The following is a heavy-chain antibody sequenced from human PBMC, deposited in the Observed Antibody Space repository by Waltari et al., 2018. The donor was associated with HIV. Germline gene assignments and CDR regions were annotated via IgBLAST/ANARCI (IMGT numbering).Heavy chain of an antibody. J-gene: IGHJ3*02. D-gene: IGHD2-2*03. CDR1: GGSISSYY. Sequence: QVQLQESGPGLVKPSETLSLTCTVSGGSISSYYWSWIRQPPGKGLEWIGYIYYSGRTNYNPSLKSRVTISVATSKNQFSLKRSSVTAADTAVYYCARPGYCSSTSCQDAFDIWGQGTMVTVSS. CDR2: IYYSGRT. CDR3: ARPGYCSSTSCQDAFDI. V-gene: IGHV4-59*08.